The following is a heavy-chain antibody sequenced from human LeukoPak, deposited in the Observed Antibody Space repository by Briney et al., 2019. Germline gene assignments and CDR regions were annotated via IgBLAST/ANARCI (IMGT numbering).Heavy chain of an antibody. J-gene: IGHJ4*02. CDR1: GFTFVDYA. CDR2: ISWNSGMI. Sequence: PGGSLRLSCEASGFTFVDYAMHWVRQGPGKGLEWVSGISWNSGMIGYADSVKGRFTISRDNAKSSLYLQMNSLRVEDSAVYYCARYHESSGHWGQGTLVTVSS. D-gene: IGHD3-22*01. CDR3: ARYHESSGH. V-gene: IGHV3-9*01.